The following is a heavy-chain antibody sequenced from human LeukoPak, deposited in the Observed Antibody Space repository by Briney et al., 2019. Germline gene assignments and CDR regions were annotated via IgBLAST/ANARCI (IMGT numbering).Heavy chain of an antibody. CDR3: ARSVADQFDY. CDR1: GGSINY. V-gene: IGHV4-39*01. J-gene: IGHJ4*02. D-gene: IGHD6-19*01. CDR2: LYYSGTT. Sequence: SETLSLTCTVSGGSINYGGWIRQPPGKGLEWIGSLYYSGTTHYNPSLKSRVTISVDTSKNQFSLKLSSVTAADTAVYYCARSVADQFDYWGQGTLVTVSS.